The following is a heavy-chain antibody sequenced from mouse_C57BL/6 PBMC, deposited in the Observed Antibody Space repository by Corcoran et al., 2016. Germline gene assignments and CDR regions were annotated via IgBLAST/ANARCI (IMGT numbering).Heavy chain of an antibody. J-gene: IGHJ4*01. CDR3: ARVWSLYAMDY. D-gene: IGHD2-10*02. Sequence: QIKLVQSGPELKKPGETVKISCKASGYTFTTYGMSWVKQAPGNGLKWMGWINTYSGVPTYADDFKGRFAFSLETSASTAYLQINNLKNEDTATYFCARVWSLYAMDYWGQGTSVTVSS. CDR1: GYTFTTYG. CDR2: INTYSGVP. V-gene: IGHV9-3*01.